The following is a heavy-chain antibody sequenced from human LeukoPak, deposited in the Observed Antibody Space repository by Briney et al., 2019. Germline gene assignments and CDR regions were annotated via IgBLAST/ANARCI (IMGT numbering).Heavy chain of an antibody. D-gene: IGHD2-15*01. Sequence: SETLSLTCAVYGGSFSGYYWSWIRQPPGKGLEWIGEINHSGSTNYNPSLKSRVTISVDTSKNQFSLKLSSVTAADTAVYYCARECSGGSCYSAVWCPWFDPWGQGTLVTVS. CDR2: INHSGST. CDR1: GGSFSGYY. CDR3: ARECSGGSCYSAVWCPWFDP. J-gene: IGHJ5*02. V-gene: IGHV4-34*01.